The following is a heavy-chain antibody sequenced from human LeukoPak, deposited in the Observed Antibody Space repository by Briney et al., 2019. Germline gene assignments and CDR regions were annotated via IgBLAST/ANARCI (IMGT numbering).Heavy chain of an antibody. Sequence: ASVKVSCKVSGYTLTELSMHWVRQAPGKGLEWVGGFDPEDGETIYAQKFQGRVTMTEDTSTDTAYMELSSLRSEDTAVYYCATNAYSGILNRGNWFDPWGQGTLVTVSS. CDR2: FDPEDGET. J-gene: IGHJ5*02. CDR1: GYTLTELS. V-gene: IGHV1-24*01. CDR3: ATNAYSGILNRGNWFDP. D-gene: IGHD1-26*01.